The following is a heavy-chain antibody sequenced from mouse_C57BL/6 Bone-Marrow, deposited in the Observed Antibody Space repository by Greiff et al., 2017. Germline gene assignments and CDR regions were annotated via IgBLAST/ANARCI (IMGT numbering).Heavy chain of an antibody. J-gene: IGHJ2*01. Sequence: VQLQQSGPELVKPGASVKISCKASGYAFSSSWMNWVKQRPGKGLEWIGRIYPGDGDTNYNGKFKGKATLTADKSSSTAYMQLSSLTSEDSAVYFCARSPPDDWGKGTTLTVSS. CDR1: GYAFSSSW. CDR2: IYPGDGDT. CDR3: ARSPPDD. D-gene: IGHD6-1*01. V-gene: IGHV1-82*01.